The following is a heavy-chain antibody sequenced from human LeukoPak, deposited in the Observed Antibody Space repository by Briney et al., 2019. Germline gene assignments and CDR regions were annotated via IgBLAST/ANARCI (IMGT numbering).Heavy chain of an antibody. V-gene: IGHV4-59*11. CDR3: ARGTITFGGVMVGTYYFDY. D-gene: IGHD3-16*01. J-gene: IGHJ4*02. Sequence: PSETLSLTCTVSGGSISSHYWSWIRQPPGKGLEWIGYIYYSGSTNYNPSLKSRVTISVDTSKNQFSLKLSSETAADTAVYYCARGTITFGGVMVGTYYFDYWGQGTLVTVSS. CDR2: IYYSGST. CDR1: GGSISSHY.